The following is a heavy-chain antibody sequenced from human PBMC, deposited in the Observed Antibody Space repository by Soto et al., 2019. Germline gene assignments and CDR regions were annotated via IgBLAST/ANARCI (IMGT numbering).Heavy chain of an antibody. Sequence: ASVKVSCKASGYTFTSYDINWVRQATGQGLEWMGWMNPNSGNTGYAQKFQGRVTMTRDTSISTAYMELSSLRSEDTAVYYCARDYYDSSGYYGYWGQGTLVTVSS. D-gene: IGHD3-22*01. CDR1: GYTFTSYD. J-gene: IGHJ4*02. V-gene: IGHV1-8*01. CDR3: ARDYYDSSGYYGY. CDR2: MNPNSGNT.